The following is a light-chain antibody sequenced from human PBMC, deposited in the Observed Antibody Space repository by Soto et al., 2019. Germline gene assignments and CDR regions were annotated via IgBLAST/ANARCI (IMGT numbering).Light chain of an antibody. V-gene: IGLV1-44*01. CDR3: SAWDASMNGYV. Sequence: QPHIPFRTHGPKVSFSWSGGSSPNISKTANLYQQLPGTAPRLLIYSNYQRPSGVPDRFSGSKSGTSASLAISGLQSEDEADYYCSAWDASMNGYVFGTGTKVTVL. CDR2: SNY. J-gene: IGLJ1*01. CDR1: SSPNISKT.